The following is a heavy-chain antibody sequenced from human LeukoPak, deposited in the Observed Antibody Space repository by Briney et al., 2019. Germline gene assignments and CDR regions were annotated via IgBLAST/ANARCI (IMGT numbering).Heavy chain of an antibody. V-gene: IGHV3-23*01. Sequence: GGSLRLSCAASGFTFSSYAMSWVRQAPGKGLEWVSAISGSGGSTYYADSVKGRFTISRDNSKNTLYLQMNSLRAEDTAVYYCAKVRSRIAAAGTAVDYFDYWGQGTLVTVSS. CDR3: AKVRSRIAAAGTAVDYFDY. D-gene: IGHD6-13*01. J-gene: IGHJ4*02. CDR2: ISGSGGST. CDR1: GFTFSSYA.